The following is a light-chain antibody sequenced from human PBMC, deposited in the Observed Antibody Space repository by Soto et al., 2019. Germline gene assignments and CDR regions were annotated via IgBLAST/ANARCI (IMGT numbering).Light chain of an antibody. J-gene: IGKJ5*01. V-gene: IGKV3-20*01. CDR2: AAT. CDR3: QLYGSSPPIT. CDR1: QSISSSY. Sequence: EIVLTQSPDTLSLSPGERATLSCRAVQSISSSYLAWYQQKPGQAPSLLIYAATSRATGIADRFSGGGSGTDFTLTIRRLESEDFAVYYCQLYGSSPPITFGRGTRLEIK.